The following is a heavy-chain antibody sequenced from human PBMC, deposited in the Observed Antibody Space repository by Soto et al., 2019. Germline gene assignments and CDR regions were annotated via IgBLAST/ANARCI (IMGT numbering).Heavy chain of an antibody. CDR1: GFSFPNYA. CDR3: TNGPLISGDS. D-gene: IGHD3-10*01. Sequence: EVQLLESGGDLVQPGGSLRLSCVVSGFSFPNYAMSWVRQAPGKGLEWVSSITSSGGSTYFADSVKGRFSISRDNSKNTLYLQLNSLRAEDTAVYYCTNGPLISGDSWGQGTLVTVSS. J-gene: IGHJ5*01. CDR2: ITSSGGST. V-gene: IGHV3-23*01.